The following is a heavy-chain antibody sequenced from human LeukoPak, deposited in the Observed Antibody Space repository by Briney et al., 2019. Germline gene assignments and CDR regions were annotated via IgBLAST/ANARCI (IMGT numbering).Heavy chain of an antibody. J-gene: IGHJ4*02. CDR1: GFTFDDFA. Sequence: PGGSLRLSCAASGFTFDDFAMHWVRQAPGKGLEWVSLISWEGQTTYYADSVRGRFTISRDNSKNSLYLQMNSLTTDDTALYYCTRDTDFGSATNYFDHWGQGTLVSVSS. CDR3: TRDTDFGSATNYFDH. CDR2: ISWEGQTT. D-gene: IGHD3-10*01. V-gene: IGHV3-43*01.